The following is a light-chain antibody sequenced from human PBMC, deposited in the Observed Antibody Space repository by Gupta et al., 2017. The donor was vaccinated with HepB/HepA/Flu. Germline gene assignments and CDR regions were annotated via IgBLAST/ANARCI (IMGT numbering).Light chain of an antibody. CDR1: SSNSGAGYD. V-gene: IGLV1-40*01. CDR3: QSQDSSLSGEV. J-gene: IGLJ2*01. CDR2: SNP. Sequence: QCVLPHPPPVSGAPAQTAAISCTGISSNSGAGYDVHWYQQFPGTVLRLLIYSNPKRPSGVADRFSGSNSGTSASLTITGLQAEDEADYYCQSQDSSLSGEVFGGGTRVTVL.